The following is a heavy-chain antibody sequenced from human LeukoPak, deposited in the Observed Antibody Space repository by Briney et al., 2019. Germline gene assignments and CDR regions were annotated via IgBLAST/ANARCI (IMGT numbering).Heavy chain of an antibody. CDR1: GGSISSSSYY. V-gene: IGHV4-39*07. J-gene: IGHJ6*03. D-gene: IGHD2-21*02. CDR3: AGDARLYRNYYYYMDV. Sequence: SETLSLTCTVSGGSISSSSYYWGWIRQPPGKGLEWIGSFYYSGNTYYNPSLKSRVTISVDTSKNQFSLKLSSVTAADTAVYYCAGDARLYRNYYYYMDVWGKGTTVTISS. CDR2: FYYSGNT.